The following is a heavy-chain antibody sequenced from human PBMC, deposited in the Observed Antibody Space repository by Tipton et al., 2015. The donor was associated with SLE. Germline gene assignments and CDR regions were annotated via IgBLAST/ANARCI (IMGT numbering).Heavy chain of an antibody. V-gene: IGHV4-38-2*02. Sequence: LRLSCTVSGYSISSGYNWGWIRQPPGKGLEWIWNIYYSGRTYYNPSLKSRVTLSVDTSKNQFSLNLTSVTAADTAVYYCARQRGYNYGLYNWFDPWGQGTLVTVSS. D-gene: IGHD3/OR15-3a*01. CDR1: GYSISSGYN. CDR2: IYYSGRT. J-gene: IGHJ5*02. CDR3: ARQRGYNYGLYNWFDP.